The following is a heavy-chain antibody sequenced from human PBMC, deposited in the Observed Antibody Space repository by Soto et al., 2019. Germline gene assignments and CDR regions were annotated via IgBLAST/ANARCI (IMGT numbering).Heavy chain of an antibody. D-gene: IGHD1-26*01. CDR3: ARVEPTLGYYFDY. Sequence: PSETLSLTCTVSGGSISSGGYYWSWIRQRPGKGLEWIGYIYYSGSTYYNPSLKSRVTISVDTSKNQFSLKLSSVTAADTAVYYCARVEPTLGYYFDYWGQGTLVTVSS. J-gene: IGHJ4*02. CDR1: GGSISSGGYY. CDR2: IYYSGST. V-gene: IGHV4-31*03.